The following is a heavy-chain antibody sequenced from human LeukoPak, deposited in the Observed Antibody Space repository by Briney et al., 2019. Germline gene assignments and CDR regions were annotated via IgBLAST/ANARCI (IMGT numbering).Heavy chain of an antibody. CDR1: GFRFNGYG. V-gene: IGHV3-73*01. CDR3: TRSASVDIGGRPDFCYFDL. Sequence: GGSLKLSCEEPGFRFNGYGLHSVRQASGKGLEWIGRIRSKANYYATAYVESVKGRFIVSRDDSKRSAYLQMNDLKTEDTAVYYCTRSASVDIGGRPDFCYFDLWGRGTLVTVSS. CDR2: IRSKANYYAT. D-gene: IGHD1-26*01. J-gene: IGHJ2*01.